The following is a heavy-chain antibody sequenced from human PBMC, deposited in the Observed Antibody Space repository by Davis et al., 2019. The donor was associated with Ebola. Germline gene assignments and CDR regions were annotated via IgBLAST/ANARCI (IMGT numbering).Heavy chain of an antibody. CDR3: ARAANNEGFLEWFAWFNP. V-gene: IGHV1-69*06. D-gene: IGHD3-3*01. CDR2: IIPIFGTA. CDR1: GYTFTSYA. J-gene: IGHJ5*02. Sequence: SVKVSCKASGYTFTSYAISWVRQAPGQGLEWMGGIIPIFGTANYAQKFQGRVTITADKSTSTAYMELSSLRSEDTAVYYCARAANNEGFLEWFAWFNPWGQGTLVTVSS.